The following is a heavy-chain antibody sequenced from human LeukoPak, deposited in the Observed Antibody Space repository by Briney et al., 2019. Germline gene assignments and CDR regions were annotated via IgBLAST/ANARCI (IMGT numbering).Heavy chain of an antibody. CDR3: AKDVSMLVVARGDY. D-gene: IGHD3-22*01. Sequence: GGSLRLSCAASGFTFSSYAMSWVRQAPGKGLEWVSAISGSGGSTYYADSVKGRFTISRDNSKNTLYLQMNSLRAEDTAVYYCAKDVSMLVVARGDYWGQGTLVTVSS. J-gene: IGHJ4*02. CDR2: ISGSGGST. CDR1: GFTFSSYA. V-gene: IGHV3-23*01.